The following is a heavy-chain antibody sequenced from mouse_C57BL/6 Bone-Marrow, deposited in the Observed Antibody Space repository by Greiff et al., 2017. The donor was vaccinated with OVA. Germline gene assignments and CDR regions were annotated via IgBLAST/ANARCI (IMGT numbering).Heavy chain of an antibody. V-gene: IGHV1-15*01. J-gene: IGHJ2*01. CDR3: TRSRAPYFDY. CDR2: IDPETGGT. CDR1: GYTFTDYE. Sequence: QVQLQQSGAELVRPGASVTLSCKASGYTFTDYEMHWVKQTPVHGLEWIGAIDPETGGTAYNQKFKGKAILTADKSSSTAYMELRSLTSEDSAVYYCTRSRAPYFDYWGQGTTLTVSS.